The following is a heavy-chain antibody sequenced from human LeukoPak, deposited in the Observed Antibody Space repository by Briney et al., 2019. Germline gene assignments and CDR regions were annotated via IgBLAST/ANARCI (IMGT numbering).Heavy chain of an antibody. CDR1: GYTFTSYY. V-gene: IGHV1-46*01. CDR3: ARAQVGATLGY. Sequence: ASVKVSCKASGYTFTSYYMRWVRQAPGQGLEWMGIINPSGGSTSYAQKFQGRVTMTRDMSTSTVYMELSSLRSEDTAVYHCARAQVGATLGYWGQGTLVTVSS. CDR2: INPSGGST. D-gene: IGHD1-26*01. J-gene: IGHJ4*02.